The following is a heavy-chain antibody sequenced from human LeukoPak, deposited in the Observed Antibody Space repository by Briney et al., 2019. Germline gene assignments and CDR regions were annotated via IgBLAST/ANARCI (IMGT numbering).Heavy chain of an antibody. CDR2: INHSGST. V-gene: IGHV4-34*01. Sequence: PSETLSLTCAVYGGSFSGYYWSWIRQPPGKGLEWIGEINHSGSTNYNPSLKSRVTISVDTSKNQFSLKLSSVTAADTAVYYCARYRYYDSSGMIDYWGQGTLVTVSS. D-gene: IGHD3-22*01. J-gene: IGHJ4*02. CDR3: ARYRYYDSSGMIDY. CDR1: GGSFSGYY.